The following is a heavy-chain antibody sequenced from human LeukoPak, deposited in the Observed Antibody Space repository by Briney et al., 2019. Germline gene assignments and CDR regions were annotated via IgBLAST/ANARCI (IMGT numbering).Heavy chain of an antibody. CDR1: GFTFNSYA. CDR2: IRSDGSNT. V-gene: IGHV3-30*02. Sequence: GGSLRLSCAASGFTFNSYAMHWVRQAPGKGLDWVAFIRSDGSNTYYADSVKGRFTTSRDNSRNTLYLQMNNLRIEDTAVYYCAKDGFLRNLLPYYFENWGQGTLVTVSS. J-gene: IGHJ4*02. CDR3: AKDGFLRNLLPYYFEN. D-gene: IGHD3-3*01.